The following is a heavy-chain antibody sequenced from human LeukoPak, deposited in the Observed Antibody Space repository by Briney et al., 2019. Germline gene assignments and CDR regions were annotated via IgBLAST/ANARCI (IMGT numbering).Heavy chain of an antibody. CDR1: GGSISSYY. CDR3: ARRTTQLRDAFDI. V-gene: IGHV4-39*01. J-gene: IGHJ3*02. Sequence: SETLSLTCTVSGGSISSYYWGWIRQPPGKGLEWIGSIYYSGSTYYNPSLKSRVTISVDTSKNQFSLKLSSVTAADTAVYYCARRTTQLRDAFDIWGQGTMVTVSS. CDR2: IYYSGST. D-gene: IGHD2-2*01.